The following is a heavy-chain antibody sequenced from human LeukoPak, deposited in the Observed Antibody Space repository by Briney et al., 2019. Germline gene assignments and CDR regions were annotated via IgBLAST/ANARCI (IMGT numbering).Heavy chain of an antibody. CDR1: GFTVNNNY. Sequence: GGSLRLSCAASGFTVNNNYMNWVRQAPGKGLEWVSVISSGGSTYYADSVKGRFTISRDNSKNTVYLQMNGLRAEDTAVYYCARSPDIQLWLSYWGQGTLVTVSS. D-gene: IGHD5-18*01. J-gene: IGHJ4*02. V-gene: IGHV3-53*01. CDR3: ARSPDIQLWLSY. CDR2: ISSGGST.